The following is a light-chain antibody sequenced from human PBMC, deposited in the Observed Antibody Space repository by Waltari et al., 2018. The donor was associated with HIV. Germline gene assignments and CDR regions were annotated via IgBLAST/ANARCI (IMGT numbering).Light chain of an antibody. J-gene: IGKJ1*01. CDR2: AAS. CDR1: QSISSY. Sequence: DIQMPQSPSSLSASVVDRVTITCRASQSISSYLNWYQQKPGKAPKLLIYAASSLQSGVPSRFSGSGSGTDFTLTISSLQPEDFATYYCQQSYSTLSWTFGQGTKVEIK. CDR3: QQSYSTLSWT. V-gene: IGKV1-39*01.